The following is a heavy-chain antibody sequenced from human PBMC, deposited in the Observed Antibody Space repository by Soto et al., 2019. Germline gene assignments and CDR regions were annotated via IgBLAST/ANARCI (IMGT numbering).Heavy chain of an antibody. CDR3: GRGPSPRAPAAGTLYYYDMDV. CDR2: MNPINGAT. CDR1: GYDFTAYD. D-gene: IGHD6-13*01. V-gene: IGHV1-8*02. J-gene: IGHJ6*02. Sequence: ASVKVSCKASGYDFTAYDINWVRQASGQGLEWMGWMNPINGATGSARRFQGRVSMTRNTATATAYLELTSLRSDDSAVYYCGRGPSPRAPAAGTLYYYDMDVSGQGTTVTVSS.